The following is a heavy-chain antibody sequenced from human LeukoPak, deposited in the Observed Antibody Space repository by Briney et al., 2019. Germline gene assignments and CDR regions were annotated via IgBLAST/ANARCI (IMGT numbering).Heavy chain of an antibody. CDR2: ISAYNGNT. CDR1: GYTFTSYG. J-gene: IGHJ5*02. V-gene: IGHV1-18*01. CDR3: AREGYDSSGCYYVWFDP. Sequence: ASVKVSCKASGYTFTSYGISWVRQAPGQGLEWMGWISAYNGNTNYAQKLQGRVTMTTDTSTSTAYMELRSLRSDDTAVYYCAREGYDSSGCYYVWFDPWGQGTLVTVSS. D-gene: IGHD3-22*01.